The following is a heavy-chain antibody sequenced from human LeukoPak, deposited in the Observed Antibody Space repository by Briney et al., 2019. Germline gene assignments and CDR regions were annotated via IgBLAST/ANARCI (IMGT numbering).Heavy chain of an antibody. J-gene: IGHJ4*02. D-gene: IGHD3-22*01. CDR1: GFTFSSYW. V-gene: IGHV3-7*01. CDR3: ARDDYYDSSGYYSTNIDY. Sequence: GGSLRLSCAASGFTFSSYWMSWVRQAPGKGLEWVANIKQDGSEKYYADSVKGRFTISRDNAKNSLYLQMNSLRAEDTAVYYCARDDYYDSSGYYSTNIDYWGQGTLVTVSS. CDR2: IKQDGSEK.